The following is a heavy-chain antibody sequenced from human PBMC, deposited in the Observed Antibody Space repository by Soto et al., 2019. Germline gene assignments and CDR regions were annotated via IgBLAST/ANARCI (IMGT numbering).Heavy chain of an antibody. Sequence: QVQPQQWGTGLLKPSETLPLTCAVYGGSFSTYYWNWIRQPPGKGLERTGEINHSGNTQYNPSLKTRVTMSLDTSKNQFSLKLTSVTAADTAVYYCLGWLGSNWLDPWGQGTLVTVSS. J-gene: IGHJ5*02. CDR3: LGWLGSNWLDP. D-gene: IGHD3-22*01. CDR1: GGSFSTYY. CDR2: INHSGNT. V-gene: IGHV4-34*01.